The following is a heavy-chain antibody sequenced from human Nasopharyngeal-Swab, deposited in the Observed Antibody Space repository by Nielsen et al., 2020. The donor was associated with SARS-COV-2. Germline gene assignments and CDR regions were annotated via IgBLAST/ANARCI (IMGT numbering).Heavy chain of an antibody. CDR2: IYYSGST. J-gene: IGHJ6*03. Sequence: SETLSLTCTVSGGSVSSCSYYWSWIRQPPGKGLEWIGYIYYSGSTNYNPSLKSRVTISVDTSKNQFSLKLSSVTAADTAVYYCAREGRWDPYYYYYMDVWGKGTTVTVSS. D-gene: IGHD1-26*01. CDR1: GGSVSSCSYY. V-gene: IGHV4-61*01. CDR3: AREGRWDPYYYYYMDV.